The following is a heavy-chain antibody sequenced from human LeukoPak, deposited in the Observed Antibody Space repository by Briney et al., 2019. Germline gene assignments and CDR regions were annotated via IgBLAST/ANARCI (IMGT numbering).Heavy chain of an antibody. J-gene: IGHJ4*02. CDR3: ARAQGYCSSTSCSPGY. CDR1: GYTFTSYY. CDR2: INPSGGST. V-gene: IGHV1-46*01. Sequence: ASVNVSCKASGYTFTSYYMHWVRQAPGQGLEWMGIINPSGGSTSYAQKFQGRVTMTRDTSTSTVYMELSSLRSEDTAVYYCARAQGYCSSTSCSPGYWGQGTLVTVSS. D-gene: IGHD2-2*01.